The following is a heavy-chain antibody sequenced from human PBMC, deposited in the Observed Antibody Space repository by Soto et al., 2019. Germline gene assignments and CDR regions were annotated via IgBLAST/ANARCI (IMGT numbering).Heavy chain of an antibody. CDR3: ARLVGTVTELRGEYYFDY. V-gene: IGHV4-59*08. D-gene: IGHD4-17*01. CDR2: IYYSGST. J-gene: IGHJ4*02. Sequence: SETLSLTCTVSGDSISSYYWSWIRQPPGKGLEWIGYIYYSGSTNYNPSLKSRVTIPVDTSKNQFSLKLSSVTAADTAVYYCARLVGTVTELRGEYYFDYWGQGTLVTVSS. CDR1: GDSISSYY.